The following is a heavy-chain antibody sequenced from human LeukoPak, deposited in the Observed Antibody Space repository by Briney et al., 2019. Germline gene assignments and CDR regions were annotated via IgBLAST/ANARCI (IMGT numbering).Heavy chain of an antibody. CDR2: ISWNSGSI. CDR3: AKEPHYYGMDV. CDR1: GFTFDDYA. Sequence: PGGSLRLSCAASGFTFDDYAMHWVRQAPGKGLEWVSGISWNSGSIGYADSVKGRFTISRDNAKNSLYLQMNSLRAEGTALYYCAKEPHYYGMDVWGQGTTVTVSS. V-gene: IGHV3-9*01. J-gene: IGHJ6*02.